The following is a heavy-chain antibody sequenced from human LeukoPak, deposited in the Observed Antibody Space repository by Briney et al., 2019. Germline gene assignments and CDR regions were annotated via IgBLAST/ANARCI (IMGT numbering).Heavy chain of an antibody. Sequence: PSETLSLTCTVSGGSISSYYWSWIRQPAGKGLEWIGRIYTSGSTNYNPSLKSRVTVSVDTSKNQFSLKLSSVTAADTAVYYCARGGYYYDSSGRYYFDYWGQGTLVTVSA. D-gene: IGHD3-22*01. CDR1: GGSISSYY. V-gene: IGHV4-4*07. CDR3: ARGGYYYDSSGRYYFDY. CDR2: IYTSGST. J-gene: IGHJ4*02.